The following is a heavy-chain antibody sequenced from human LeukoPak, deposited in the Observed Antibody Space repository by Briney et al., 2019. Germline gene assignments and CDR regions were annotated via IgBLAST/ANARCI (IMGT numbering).Heavy chain of an antibody. CDR2: IIPIFGTA. V-gene: IGHV1-69*13. CDR1: GGTFSSYA. J-gene: IGHJ5*02. CDR3: ASGVEYQLLQGNWFDP. D-gene: IGHD2-2*01. Sequence: SVKVSCKASGGTFSSYAISWVRQAPGQGLKLMRGIIPIFGTANYAQKFQGRVTITADESTCTAYMELSSLRSEDTAVYYCASGVEYQLLQGNWFDPWGQGTLVTVSS.